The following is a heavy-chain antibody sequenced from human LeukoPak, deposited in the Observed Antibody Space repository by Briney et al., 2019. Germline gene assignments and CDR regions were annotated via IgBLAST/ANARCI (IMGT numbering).Heavy chain of an antibody. V-gene: IGHV4-39*01. CDR1: GGSISGSSYY. CDR2: IYYSGST. CDR3: ARHRYSSSWSYYYYGMDV. J-gene: IGHJ6*02. D-gene: IGHD6-13*01. Sequence: SETLSLTCTVSGGSISGSSYYWGWIRQPPGKGLEWIGSIYYSGSTYYNPSLKSRVTISVDTSKNQFSLKLSSVTAADTAVYYCARHRYSSSWSYYYYGMDVWGQGTTVTVSS.